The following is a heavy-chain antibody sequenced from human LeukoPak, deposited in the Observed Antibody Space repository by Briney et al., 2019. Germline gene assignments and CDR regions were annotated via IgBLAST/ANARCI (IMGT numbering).Heavy chain of an antibody. CDR1: GFTVSSNY. Sequence: GGSLRLSCAASGFTVSSNYMSWVRQAPGKGLEWVSVIYSGGSTYYADSVKGRFTISRDNSKNTLYLQMSSLRAEDTAVYYCARAPTVVTPLGYWGQGTLVTVSS. D-gene: IGHD4-23*01. V-gene: IGHV3-66*01. CDR2: IYSGGST. J-gene: IGHJ4*02. CDR3: ARAPTVVTPLGY.